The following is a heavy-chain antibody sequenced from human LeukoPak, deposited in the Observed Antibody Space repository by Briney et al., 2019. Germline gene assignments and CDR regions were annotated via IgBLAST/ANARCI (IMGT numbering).Heavy chain of an antibody. CDR1: GGTFSSYA. CDR2: IIPIFGTA. J-gene: IGHJ4*02. Sequence: SVKVSRKASGGTFSSYAISWVRQAPGQGLEWMGGIIPIFGTANYAQKFQGRVTITADESTSTAYMELSSLRSDDTAVYYCARSLGEYSSGDYWGQGTLVTVSS. CDR3: ARSLGEYSSGDY. V-gene: IGHV1-69*01. D-gene: IGHD3-22*01.